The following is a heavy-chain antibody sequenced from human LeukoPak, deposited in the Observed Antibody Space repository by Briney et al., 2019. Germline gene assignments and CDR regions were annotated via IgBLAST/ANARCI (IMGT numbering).Heavy chain of an antibody. V-gene: IGHV3-23*01. J-gene: IGHJ5*02. D-gene: IGHD6-13*01. CDR1: GFTFSSYA. Sequence: QPGGSLRLSCVASGFTFSSYAMSWVRQAPGKGLEWVSAISGSGGSTYYADSVKGRFTISRDNSKNTLYLQMNSLRAEDTAVYYCAKTGLIAAAGTWWFDPWGQGTLVTVSS. CDR2: ISGSGGST. CDR3: AKTGLIAAAGTWWFDP.